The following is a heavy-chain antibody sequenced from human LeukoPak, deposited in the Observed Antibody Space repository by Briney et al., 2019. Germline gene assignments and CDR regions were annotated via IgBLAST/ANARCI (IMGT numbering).Heavy chain of an antibody. CDR3: GRGIQSFDP. J-gene: IGHJ5*02. CDR2: INPNSGGT. CDR1: GYTFTGYY. V-gene: IGHV1-2*02. Sequence: ASVKLSCKASGYTFTGYYMHWVRQAPGQGLEWMGWINPNSGGTNYAQKFQGRVTMTRDTSMSAAYMEISRLTYDDTAVYYCGRGIQSFDPWGQGTLVTVSS.